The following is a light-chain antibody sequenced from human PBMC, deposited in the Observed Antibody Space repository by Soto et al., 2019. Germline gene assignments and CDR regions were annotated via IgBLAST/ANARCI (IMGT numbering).Light chain of an antibody. Sequence: EIELTQSPGTLSSSPGERATLSCRASQSVSSSQLAWYQQRPGQAPRLLVYGASTRATGIADRFSGSGSGTDFTLTISRLEPEDFAVYYCQQYGSSGVTFGPGTKVDIK. CDR1: QSVSSSQ. CDR3: QQYGSSGVT. J-gene: IGKJ3*01. CDR2: GAS. V-gene: IGKV3-20*01.